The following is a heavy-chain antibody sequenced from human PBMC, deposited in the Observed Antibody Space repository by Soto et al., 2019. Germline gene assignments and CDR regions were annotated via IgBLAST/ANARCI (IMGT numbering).Heavy chain of an antibody. V-gene: IGHV1-18*01. CDR2: ISAYNGNT. J-gene: IGHJ5*02. Sequence: ASVKVSCKASGYTFTSYGISWVRQAHGQGLEWMGWISAYNGNTNYAQKLQGRVTMTTDTSTSTAYMELRSLRSDDTAVYYWARDGAKLGAYCFDPGGQETLVTVS. D-gene: IGHD3-16*01. CDR3: ARDGAKLGAYCFDP. CDR1: GYTFTSYG.